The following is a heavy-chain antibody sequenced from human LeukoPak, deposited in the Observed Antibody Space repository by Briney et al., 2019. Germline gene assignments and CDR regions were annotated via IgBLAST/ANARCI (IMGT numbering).Heavy chain of an antibody. Sequence: SETLSLTCTVSGGSISSYYWSWIRQPPGKGLEWIGYIYYSGRTNYNPSLKSRVTISVDTSKNQFSLKLSSVTAADTAVYYCARDYPGLDYWGQGTLVTVSS. CDR2: IYYSGRT. D-gene: IGHD3-16*02. J-gene: IGHJ4*02. V-gene: IGHV4-59*01. CDR3: ARDYPGLDY. CDR1: GGSISSYY.